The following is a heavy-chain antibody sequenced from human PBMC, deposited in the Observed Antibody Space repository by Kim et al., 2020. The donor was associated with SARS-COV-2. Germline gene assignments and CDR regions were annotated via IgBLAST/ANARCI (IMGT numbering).Heavy chain of an antibody. CDR2: INAGNGNT. CDR3: ARDRGGGPSGSYYYMDV. D-gene: IGHD3-16*01. CDR1: GYTFTSYA. V-gene: IGHV1-3*01. Sequence: ASVKVSCKASGYTFTSYAMHWVRQAPGQRLEWMGWINAGNGNTKYSQKFQGRVTITRDTSASTAYMELSSLRSEDTAVYYCARDRGGGPSGSYYYMDVWGKGTTVTVSS. J-gene: IGHJ6*03.